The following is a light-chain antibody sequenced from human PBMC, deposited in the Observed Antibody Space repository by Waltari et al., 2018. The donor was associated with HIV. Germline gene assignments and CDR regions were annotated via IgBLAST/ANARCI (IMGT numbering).Light chain of an antibody. CDR3: SSYTSSSTLVV. CDR1: SSDVGGHNY. CDR2: EGS. Sequence: QSALPQPASVSGSPGRSITISCPGPSSDVGGHNYVSWYQQHPGKAPKLMIYEGSNRPSGVSNRFSGSKSGNTASLTISGLQAEDEADYYCSSYTSSSTLVVFGGGTKLTVL. J-gene: IGLJ2*01. V-gene: IGLV2-14*01.